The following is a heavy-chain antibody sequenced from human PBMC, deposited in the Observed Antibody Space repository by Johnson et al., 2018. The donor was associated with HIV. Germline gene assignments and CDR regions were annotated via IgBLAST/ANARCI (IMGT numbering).Heavy chain of an antibody. V-gene: IGHV3-9*01. J-gene: IGHJ3*02. Sequence: VESGGGLVQPGRSLRLSCAASGFTFDDYAMHWVRQAPGKGLEWVSGISWNSGSIGYADSVKGLFTISSDNAKNSLYLQMNSLRAGDTAVYYCARDGGFVGAFDIWGQGTMVIVSS. CDR1: GFTFDDYA. CDR2: ISWNSGSI. D-gene: IGHD3-16*01. CDR3: ARDGGFVGAFDI.